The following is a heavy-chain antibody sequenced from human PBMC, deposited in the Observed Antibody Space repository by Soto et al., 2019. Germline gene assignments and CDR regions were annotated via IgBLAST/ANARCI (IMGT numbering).Heavy chain of an antibody. CDR2: IGKSGRTV. CDR1: GFTFSSYE. Sequence: GGSLRLSCAASGFTFSSYEMTWVRQAAGKGLEWVSDIGKSGRTVYNADSVKGRFTISRDDARNSLYLQMNSLRAEDTAVYYCARIRRTFESYGLDVWGQGTTVTVSS. CDR3: ARIRRTFESYGLDV. J-gene: IGHJ6*02. V-gene: IGHV3-48*03.